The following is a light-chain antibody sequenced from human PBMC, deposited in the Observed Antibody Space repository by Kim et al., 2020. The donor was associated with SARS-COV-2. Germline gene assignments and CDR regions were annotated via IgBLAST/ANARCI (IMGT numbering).Light chain of an antibody. Sequence: CPGERATRSCRASQTVTSNYLAWYQQKPGEAPRLLIYGASSRATGIPDRCSGSGSGTDFTLTISRLEPEDFAVYYCQQYGSSPATFGQGTKVDIK. CDR2: GAS. CDR1: QTVTSNY. J-gene: IGKJ1*01. CDR3: QQYGSSPAT. V-gene: IGKV3-20*01.